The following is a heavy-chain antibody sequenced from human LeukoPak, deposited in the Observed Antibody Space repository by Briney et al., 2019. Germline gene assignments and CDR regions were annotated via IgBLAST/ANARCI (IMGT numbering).Heavy chain of an antibody. CDR1: GFSFSSFG. V-gene: IGHV3-23*01. D-gene: IGHD6-13*01. Sequence: AGGSLRLSCAVSGFSFSSFGMSWVRQAPGKGLEWVSAISGSGGQSTKYADSVKGRFIISRDNSKNTMYLQMNSLRADDTAVYYCAKPRQPRSSWYPASHAFDIWGHGAVVTVSS. J-gene: IGHJ3*02. CDR2: ISGSGGQST. CDR3: AKPRQPRSSWYPASHAFDI.